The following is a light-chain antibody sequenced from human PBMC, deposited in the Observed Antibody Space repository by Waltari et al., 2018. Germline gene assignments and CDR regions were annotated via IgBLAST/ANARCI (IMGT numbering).Light chain of an antibody. V-gene: IGKV1-5*03. CDR2: KAS. CDR3: QQYNSDPYT. Sequence: DIQMTQSPSTLSASVGDRVTITCRASQSISSWLAWYQQKPGQAPKLLMYKASTLESGVPSRCSGSGSGTEFTLTISSLQADDFATYYCQQYNSDPYTFGQGTKLEIK. J-gene: IGKJ2*01. CDR1: QSISSW.